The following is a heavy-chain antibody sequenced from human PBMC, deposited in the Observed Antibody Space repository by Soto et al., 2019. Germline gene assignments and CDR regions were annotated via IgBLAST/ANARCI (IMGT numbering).Heavy chain of an antibody. V-gene: IGHV4-59*01. D-gene: IGHD4-4*01. CDR1: EGSIRGYY. Sequence: SETLSLTCTVSEGSIRGYYWSWIRQPPGKGLKWIGYFHYTGISNYNSSLKSRVTMSLDTSKNQFSLKLSSESATDTAIYYCARGASNWQYFDYWGQGALVTVSS. J-gene: IGHJ4*02. CDR2: FHYTGIS. CDR3: ARGASNWQYFDY.